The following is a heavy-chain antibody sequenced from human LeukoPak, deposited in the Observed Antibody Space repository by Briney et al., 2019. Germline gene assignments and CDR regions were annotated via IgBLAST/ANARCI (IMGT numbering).Heavy chain of an antibody. CDR3: ARGLTDYWSGEGSRYFDY. Sequence: ASVKVSCKASGYTFTSYAMHWVRQAPGQRLEWMGWINAGNGNTKYSQKFQGRVTITRDTSASTAYMELSSLRSEDTAVYYCARGLTDYWSGEGSRYFDYWGQGTLVTVSS. CDR1: GYTFTSYA. V-gene: IGHV1-3*01. J-gene: IGHJ4*02. CDR2: INAGNGNT. D-gene: IGHD3-3*01.